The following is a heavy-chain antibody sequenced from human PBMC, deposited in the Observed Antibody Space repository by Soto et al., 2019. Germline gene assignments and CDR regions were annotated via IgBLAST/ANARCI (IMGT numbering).Heavy chain of an antibody. CDR3: AHNQRRGDPFEGMDV. Sequence: GSLRLSCAASGFTFSSYAMSWVRQAPGKGLEWVSAISGSGGSTYYADSVKGRFTISRDNSKNTLYLQMNSLRAEDTAVYYCAHNQRRGDPFEGMDVWGQGTTVTVSS. CDR1: GFTFSSYA. CDR2: ISGSGGST. D-gene: IGHD3-10*01. J-gene: IGHJ6*02. V-gene: IGHV3-23*01.